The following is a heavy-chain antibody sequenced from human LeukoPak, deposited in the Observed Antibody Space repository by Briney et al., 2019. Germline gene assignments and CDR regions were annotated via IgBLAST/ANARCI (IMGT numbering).Heavy chain of an antibody. CDR3: ATEVDMPADSDAFDI. CDR1: GDSISSRNHF. Sequence: SETLSLTCTVSGDSISSRNHFWSWVRQPPGGGLEWIAYIHYDGRAFYNPSLQSRATISMDTSRNQFSLSLRSVTAADTAVYYCATEVDMPADSDAFDIWGQGTTVTVSS. V-gene: IGHV4-30-4*08. J-gene: IGHJ3*02. D-gene: IGHD5-12*01. CDR2: IHYDGRA.